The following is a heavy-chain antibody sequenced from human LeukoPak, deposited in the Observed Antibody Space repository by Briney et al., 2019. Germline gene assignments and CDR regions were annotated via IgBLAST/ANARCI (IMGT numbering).Heavy chain of an antibody. CDR2: ISPSSSYM. CDR3: AKGQYYYDSSGWVDI. D-gene: IGHD3-22*01. J-gene: IGHJ3*02. CDR1: GFTFSDYT. V-gene: IGHV3-21*01. Sequence: GGSLRLSCAASGFTFSDYTMNWVRQAPGKGLEWVSSISPSSSYMYYADSVKGRFTISRDNTKNSLYLQMNSLRAEDTAVYYCAKGQYYYDSSGWVDIWGQGTMVTVS.